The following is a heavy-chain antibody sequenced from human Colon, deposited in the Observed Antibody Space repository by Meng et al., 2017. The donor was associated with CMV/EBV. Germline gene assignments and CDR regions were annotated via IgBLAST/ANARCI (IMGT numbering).Heavy chain of an antibody. CDR3: ARDEAAGGIDY. J-gene: IGHJ4*02. V-gene: IGHV3-13*01. D-gene: IGHD6-13*01. CDR2: IGTAGDT. Sequence: GGSLRLSCAASGFTFSSYDMHWVRQATGKGLEWVSAIGTAGDTYYPGSVKGRFTISRENAKNSLYLQMNSLRAGDTAVYYCARDEAAGGIDYWGQGTLVTVSS. CDR1: GFTFSSYD.